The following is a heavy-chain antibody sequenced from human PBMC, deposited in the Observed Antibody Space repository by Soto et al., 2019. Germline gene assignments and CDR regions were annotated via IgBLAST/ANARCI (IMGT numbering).Heavy chain of an antibody. D-gene: IGHD2-15*01. J-gene: IGHJ5*02. V-gene: IGHV1-69*13. Sequence: SVKVSCKASGGTFSSYAISWVRQAPGQGLEWMGGIIPIFGTANYAQKFQGRVTITADESTSTAYMELSSLRSEDTAVYYCAEEIGYCSGGSCYRWFAPWGQGTLVTVSS. CDR3: AEEIGYCSGGSCYRWFAP. CDR2: IIPIFGTA. CDR1: GGTFSSYA.